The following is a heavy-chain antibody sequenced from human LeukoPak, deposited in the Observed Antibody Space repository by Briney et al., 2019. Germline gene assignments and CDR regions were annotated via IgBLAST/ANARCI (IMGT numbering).Heavy chain of an antibody. CDR2: IKQDGSEK. CDR1: GFTFSDYW. J-gene: IGHJ5*01. V-gene: IGHV3-7*01. D-gene: IGHD4-11*01. CDR3: AKEGAYPIVTYDS. Sequence: PGGSLRLSCVAPGFTFSDYWMNWLRQAPGKGLEWVANIKQDGSEKYYVDSVKGRFTISRDNAKNSLYLQMNSLRAEDTAVYYCAKEGAYPIVTYDSWGQGTLVTVSS.